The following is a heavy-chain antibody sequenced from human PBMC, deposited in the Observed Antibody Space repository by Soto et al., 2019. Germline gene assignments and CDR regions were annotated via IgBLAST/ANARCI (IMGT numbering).Heavy chain of an antibody. CDR2: ISFDGNNI. Sequence: PGGSLRLSCASSGFNFSFYAMHWVRQTPGKGLEWVAVISFDGNNIYYADSVRGRFTISRDSSSSMLYLQMNNLKPEDSAIYYCARVGCSSIWCVTQLDNWGQGTLVTVS. D-gene: IGHD2-2*01. J-gene: IGHJ4*02. CDR3: ARVGCSSIWCVTQLDN. V-gene: IGHV3-30-3*01. CDR1: GFNFSFYA.